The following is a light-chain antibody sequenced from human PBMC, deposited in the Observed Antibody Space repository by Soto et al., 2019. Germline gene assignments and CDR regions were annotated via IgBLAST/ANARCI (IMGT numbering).Light chain of an antibody. CDR2: DAS. CDR3: QQFNNYPWT. CDR1: QGISSY. J-gene: IGKJ1*01. V-gene: IGKV1D-13*01. Sequence: IQMTQSPSTVSAYVGDSVTITCRASQGISSYLAWYQQKPGKAPKLLIYDASSLESGVPSRFSGSGSGTDFTLTISSLQPEDFATYYCQQFNNYPWTFGQGTKVDIK.